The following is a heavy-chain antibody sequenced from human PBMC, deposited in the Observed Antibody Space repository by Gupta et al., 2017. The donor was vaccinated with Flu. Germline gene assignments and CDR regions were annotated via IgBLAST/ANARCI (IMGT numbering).Heavy chain of an antibody. V-gene: IGHV3-30*18. Sequence: QVQLVESGGGVVQPGRSLRLSCAASGFTFSSYGMHWVRQAPGKGLEWVAVISYDGSNKYYADSVKGRFTISRDNSKNTLYLQMNSLRAEDTAVYYCAKEIYPRWSRGVDVWGQGTTVTVSS. CDR1: GFTFSSYG. J-gene: IGHJ6*02. CDR2: ISYDGSNK. CDR3: AKEIYPRWSRGVDV. D-gene: IGHD6-13*01.